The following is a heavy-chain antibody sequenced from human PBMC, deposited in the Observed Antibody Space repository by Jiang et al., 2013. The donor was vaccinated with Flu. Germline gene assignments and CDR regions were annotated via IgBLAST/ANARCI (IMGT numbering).Heavy chain of an antibody. D-gene: IGHD6-13*01. Sequence: VQLLESGGGVVQPGRSLRLSCAASGFIFSGYAMDWVRQAPGRGLEWVAVISYDGSRTYYADSVKGRFTISRDNSKNTLYLQMSSLRADDTAVYYCAGGGRPYNNNWYGDFDYWGQGTWSPSPQ. V-gene: IGHV3-33*05. CDR1: GFIFSGYA. CDR2: ISYDGSRT. J-gene: IGHJ4*02. CDR3: AGGGRPYNNNWYGDFDY.